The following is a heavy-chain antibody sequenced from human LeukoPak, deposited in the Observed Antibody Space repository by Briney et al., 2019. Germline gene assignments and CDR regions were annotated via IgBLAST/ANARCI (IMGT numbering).Heavy chain of an antibody. CDR1: GFTFSSYA. J-gene: IGHJ4*02. CDR2: LSGSGGST. V-gene: IGHV3-23*01. D-gene: IGHD5-18*01. Sequence: PGGYLRLSCAASGFTFSSYAMSWVRQAPGKGLEWVSALSGSGGSTYYADSVKGRFTISRDNSKNTLYLQMNSLRAEDTAVYYCAKDQRWIQLNWGQGTLVTVSS. CDR3: AKDQRWIQLN.